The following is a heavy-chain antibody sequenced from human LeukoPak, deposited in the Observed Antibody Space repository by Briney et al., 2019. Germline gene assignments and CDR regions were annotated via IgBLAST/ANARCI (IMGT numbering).Heavy chain of an antibody. J-gene: IGHJ5*02. CDR1: GGSFSGYY. CDR3: ARGVNKDDYDFWSGYIKHNNWFDP. CDR2: INHSGST. Sequence: SETLSLTCAVYGGSFSGYYWSWIRQPPGKGLEWIGEINHSGSTNYNPSLKSRVTISVDTSKNQFSLKLSSVTAADTAVYYCARGVNKDDYDFWSGYIKHNNWFDPWGQGTLVTVSS. V-gene: IGHV4-34*01. D-gene: IGHD3-3*01.